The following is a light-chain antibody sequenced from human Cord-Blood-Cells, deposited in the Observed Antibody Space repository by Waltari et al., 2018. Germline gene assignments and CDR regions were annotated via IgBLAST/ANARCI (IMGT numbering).Light chain of an antibody. J-gene: IGKJ2*01. CDR2: KVS. V-gene: IGKV2-30*02. Sequence: DVVMTQSPLSLPVTLGQPASISCRSSQSLVHSDGNTYLNWFQQRPGQSPRRLIYKVSNRDSGVPDRFSGSGSGTDFTLKISRVEAEDVGVYYCKQGTHWPLYTFGQGTKLEIK. CDR3: KQGTHWPLYT. CDR1: QSLVHSDGNTY.